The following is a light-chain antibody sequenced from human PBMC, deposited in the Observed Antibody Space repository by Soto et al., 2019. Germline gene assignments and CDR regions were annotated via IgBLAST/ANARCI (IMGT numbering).Light chain of an antibody. CDR3: QQYDRLLYT. CDR1: QSVSSTY. V-gene: IGKV3-20*01. CDR2: SAS. J-gene: IGKJ2*01. Sequence: EIVLTQSPGTLSLSPGERATLSCRASQSVSSTYLAWYQQKPGQAPRLLIYSASTRATGIPDRFSGSGSGTGFTLTISRLEPEDFAVYYCQQYDRLLYTFGQGTKLEIK.